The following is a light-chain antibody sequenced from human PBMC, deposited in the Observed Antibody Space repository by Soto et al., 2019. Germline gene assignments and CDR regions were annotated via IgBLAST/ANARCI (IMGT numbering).Light chain of an antibody. CDR2: WAS. CDR3: QHYYTVPVT. CDR1: QTVLRSSNNKNH. Sequence: DIVMTQSPDSLAVSLGERATINCKSSQTVLRSSNNKNHLAWYQQKPEQHPKMLISWASTRESGVPDRFSGSGSGTDFTLTISSLQAEDVAVYYCQHYYTVPVTFGQGTRLEI. J-gene: IGKJ5*01. V-gene: IGKV4-1*01.